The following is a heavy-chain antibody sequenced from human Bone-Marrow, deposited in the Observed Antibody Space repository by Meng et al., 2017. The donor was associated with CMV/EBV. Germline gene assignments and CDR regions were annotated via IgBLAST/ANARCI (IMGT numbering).Heavy chain of an antibody. Sequence: GGSLRLSCAASGFTFDDYAMSWVRQVPGKGLEWVSVIYSGGSSTYYADSVKGRFTISRNNSKNTLYLQMNSLRAEDTAVYYCARERDVWFGELSAGIDYCGQGTLVTVSS. D-gene: IGHD3-10*01. CDR2: IYSGGSST. J-gene: IGHJ4*02. CDR3: ARERDVWFGELSAGIDY. CDR1: GFTFDDYA. V-gene: IGHV3-23*03.